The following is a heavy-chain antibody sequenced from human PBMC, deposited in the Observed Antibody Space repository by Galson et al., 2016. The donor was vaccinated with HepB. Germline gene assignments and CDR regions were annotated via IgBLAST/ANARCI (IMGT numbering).Heavy chain of an antibody. CDR2: VYRGRA. D-gene: IGHD1-7*01. CDR1: DGSISTSDFS. CDR3: ARAGLGTKASFEY. V-gene: IGHV4-39*01. Sequence: ETLSLTCTVSDGSISTSDFSWGWIRQPPGKGLECIGTVYRGRAYYNPSLEGRVTISEGVSTDVFSLKLTSLTAADTAVYYCARAGLGTKASFEYWGQGTLVAVSS. J-gene: IGHJ4*02.